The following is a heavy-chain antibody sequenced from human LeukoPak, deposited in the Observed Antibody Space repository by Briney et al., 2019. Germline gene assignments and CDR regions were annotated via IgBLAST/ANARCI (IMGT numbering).Heavy chain of an antibody. CDR2: IYPGDSDT. Sequence: GESLKISYQGSGYTFTNYWIGWVRQMPAKGLAWMGIIYPGDSDTRYSPSFQGQVTISADKSISTAYLQWNSLKASDSAMYYCAIKHDGSWYSPFDYWGQGTLVTVSS. V-gene: IGHV5-51*06. CDR3: AIKHDGSWYSPFDY. J-gene: IGHJ4*02. D-gene: IGHD6-13*01. CDR1: GYTFTNYW.